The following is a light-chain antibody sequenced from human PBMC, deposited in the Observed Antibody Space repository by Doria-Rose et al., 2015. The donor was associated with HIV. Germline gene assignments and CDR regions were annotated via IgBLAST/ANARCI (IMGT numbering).Light chain of an antibody. J-gene: IGLJ2*01. CDR2: EVS. Sequence: GQSITISCTGTSSDIGDYNYVSWYQQHPGKAPKLLIYEVSFRPSGVSNRFSGSKSGNTASLTISGLQAEDEADYYCSSYTTSTTVVFGGGTRLTVL. V-gene: IGLV2-14*01. CDR3: SSYTTSTTVV. CDR1: SSDIGDYNY.